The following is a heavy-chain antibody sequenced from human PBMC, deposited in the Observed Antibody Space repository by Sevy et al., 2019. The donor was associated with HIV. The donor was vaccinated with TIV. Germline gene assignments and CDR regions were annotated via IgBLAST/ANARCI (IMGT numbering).Heavy chain of an antibody. CDR2: ISYDGSNK. Sequence: GGSLRLSCAASGFTFSSYAMHWVRQAPGKGLEWVAVISYDGSNKYYADSVKGRFTISRDNSKNTLYLQMNSLRAEDTAVHYCARGGGEEGTDYWGQGTLVTVSS. CDR1: GFTFSSYA. V-gene: IGHV3-30*04. D-gene: IGHD3-10*01. J-gene: IGHJ4*02. CDR3: ARGGGEEGTDY.